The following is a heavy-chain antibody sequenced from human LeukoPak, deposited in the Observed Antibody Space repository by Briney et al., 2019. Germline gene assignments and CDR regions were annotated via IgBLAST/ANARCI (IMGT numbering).Heavy chain of an antibody. CDR3: ARHAEGYCSSTSCTPWAFDI. D-gene: IGHD2-2*01. V-gene: IGHV4-39*01. Sequence: SETLSLTCTVSGGSISSSSYYWGWIRQPPGKGLEWIGSIYYSGSTYYNPSLKSRVTISVDTSKNQFSLKLSSVTAADTAVYYCARHAEGYCSSTSCTPWAFDIWGQGTMVTVSS. CDR1: GGSISSSSYY. J-gene: IGHJ3*02. CDR2: IYYSGST.